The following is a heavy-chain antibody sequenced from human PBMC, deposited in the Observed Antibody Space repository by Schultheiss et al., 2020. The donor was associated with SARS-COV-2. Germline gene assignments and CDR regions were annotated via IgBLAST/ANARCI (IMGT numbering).Heavy chain of an antibody. CDR1: GGSISSSNW. V-gene: IGHV4-4*02. D-gene: IGHD3-3*01. CDR3: ARHADFPTYYYMDV. CDR2: IYYSGST. J-gene: IGHJ6*03. Sequence: SETLSLTCAVSGGSISSSNWWSWVRQPPGKGLEWIGSIYYSGSTYYNPSLKSRVTISVDTSKNQFSLKLSSVTAADTAVYYCARHADFPTYYYMDVWGKGTTVTVSS.